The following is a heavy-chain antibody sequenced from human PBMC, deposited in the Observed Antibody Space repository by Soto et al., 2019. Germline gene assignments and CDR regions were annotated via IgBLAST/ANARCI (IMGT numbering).Heavy chain of an antibody. V-gene: IGHV3-11*01. D-gene: IGHD6-13*01. CDR3: ARDLWGSSSWYRTNYYYYGMDV. CDR1: GFTFSDYY. Sequence: PGGSLRLSCAASGFTFSDYYMSWIRQAPGKGLEWVSYISSSGSTIYYADSVKGRFTISRDNAKNSLYLQMNSLRAEDTAVYYCARDLWGSSSWYRTNYYYYGMDVWGQGTTVTVSS. J-gene: IGHJ6*02. CDR2: ISSSGSTI.